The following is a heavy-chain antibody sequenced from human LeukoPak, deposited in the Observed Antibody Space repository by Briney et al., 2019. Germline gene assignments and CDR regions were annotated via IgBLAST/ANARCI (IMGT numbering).Heavy chain of an antibody. D-gene: IGHD2-21*02. CDR1: GFTFSSYE. Sequence: PGGSLRLSCAASGFTFSSYEMNWVRQAPGKGLEWVANIKQDGSEKYYVDSVKGRFTISRDNAKNSLYLQMNSLRAEDTAVYYCARDRFYSVVVTAFDYWGQGTLVTVSS. CDR2: IKQDGSEK. V-gene: IGHV3-7*01. J-gene: IGHJ4*02. CDR3: ARDRFYSVVVTAFDY.